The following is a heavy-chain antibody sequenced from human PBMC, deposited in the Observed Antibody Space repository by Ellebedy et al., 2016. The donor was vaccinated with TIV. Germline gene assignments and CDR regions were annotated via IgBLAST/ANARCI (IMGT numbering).Heavy chain of an antibody. CDR1: GGTFSSYA. Sequence: AASVKVSCKASGGTFSSYAISWVRQAPGQGLEWMGGIIPIFGTANYAQKFQGRVTITADESTSTAYMELSSLRSEDTAVYYCARAPMVRGVMPYGMDVWGQGTTVTVSS. V-gene: IGHV1-69*13. CDR3: ARAPMVRGVMPYGMDV. D-gene: IGHD3-10*01. CDR2: IIPIFGTA. J-gene: IGHJ6*02.